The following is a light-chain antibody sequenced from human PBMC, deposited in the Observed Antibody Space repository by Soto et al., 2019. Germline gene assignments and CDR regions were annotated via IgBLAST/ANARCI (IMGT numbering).Light chain of an antibody. CDR3: QHRRGA. CDR1: QSVSSN. Sequence: EIVMTQSPATLSVSPGERATLSCRASQSVSSNLAWYQQKPGQAPRLLIYGASTRATGIPARFSGSGSGTEFTLTISSLQSEDFAVYYCQHRRGAFGQGTKVEIK. V-gene: IGKV3D-15*01. CDR2: GAS. J-gene: IGKJ1*01.